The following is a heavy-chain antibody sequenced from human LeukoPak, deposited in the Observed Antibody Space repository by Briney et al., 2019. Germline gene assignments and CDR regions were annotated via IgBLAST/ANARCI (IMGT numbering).Heavy chain of an antibody. CDR3: GKILGTTYPFDY. CDR1: GFTFSSYA. J-gene: IGHJ4*02. CDR2: VSGSGGST. Sequence: GGSLRLSCPASGFTFSSYAMSCVRQAPGKWLEWVSAVSGSGGSTYYADSVKGRFTISRDNSKNTLYLQMNSLRAEDTAVYYCGKILGTTYPFDYWGQGTLVTVSS. V-gene: IGHV3-23*01. D-gene: IGHD1-7*01.